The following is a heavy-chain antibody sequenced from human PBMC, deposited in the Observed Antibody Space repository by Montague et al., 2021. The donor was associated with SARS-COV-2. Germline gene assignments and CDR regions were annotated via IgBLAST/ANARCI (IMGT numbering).Heavy chain of an antibody. CDR1: GGSISSSSYY. V-gene: IGHV4-39*07. CDR2: IYYSGST. D-gene: IGHD2-15*01. J-gene: IGHJ5*02. CDR3: ARYPRVVVAATLNNWFDP. Sequence: SETLSLTCTVSGGSISSSSYYWGWIRQPPGKGLEWIGSIYYSGSTYYNPSLKSRVTISVDTSKNQFSLKLSSVTAADTAMYYCARYPRVVVAATLNNWFDPWGQGTLVTVSS.